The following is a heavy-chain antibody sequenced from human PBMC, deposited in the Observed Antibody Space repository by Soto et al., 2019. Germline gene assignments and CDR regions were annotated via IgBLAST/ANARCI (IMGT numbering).Heavy chain of an antibody. CDR2: INHSGST. J-gene: IGHJ6*03. V-gene: IGHV4-34*01. CDR1: GGSFSGYY. Sequence: QVQLQQWGAGLLKPSETLSLTCAVYGGSFSGYYWSWIRQPPGKGLEWIGEINHSGSTNYNPSLKSRVTISVDTSKNQFSLKLSSVTAADTAVYYCASRRLIAAAGYYYYYMYVWGKGTTVTVSS. CDR3: ASRRLIAAAGYYYYYMYV. D-gene: IGHD6-13*01.